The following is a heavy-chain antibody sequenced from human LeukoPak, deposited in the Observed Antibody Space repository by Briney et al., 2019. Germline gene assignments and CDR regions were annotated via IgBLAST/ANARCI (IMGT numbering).Heavy chain of an antibody. Sequence: AGVSLRLSCAVSGITLSNYAMSWVRQAPGKGLEWVAGISGSGGGTHYADSVKGRFTISRDNPKNTLYLQMNNLRAGDTAVYFCAKRGVVIRVILVGFHKEAYYFDSWGQGALVTVSS. CDR3: AKRGVVIRVILVGFHKEAYYFDS. D-gene: IGHD3-22*01. V-gene: IGHV3-23*01. CDR2: ISGSGGGT. J-gene: IGHJ4*02. CDR1: GITLSNYA.